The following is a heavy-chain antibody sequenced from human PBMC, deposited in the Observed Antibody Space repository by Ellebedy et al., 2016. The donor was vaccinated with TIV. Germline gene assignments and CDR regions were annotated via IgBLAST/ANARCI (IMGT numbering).Heavy chain of an antibody. V-gene: IGHV3-66*01. CDR3: AREDDILTGQLDY. CDR2: IYSDGNT. J-gene: IGHJ4*02. Sequence: GGSLRLSCAASGFTVINNYMSWVRQAPGKGLEWVSLIYSDGNTYYADSVKGRFIISRDNSKNTLYLQMNSLRAEDTSVYYCAREDDILTGQLDYWGQGTLVTVSS. D-gene: IGHD3-9*01. CDR1: GFTVINNY.